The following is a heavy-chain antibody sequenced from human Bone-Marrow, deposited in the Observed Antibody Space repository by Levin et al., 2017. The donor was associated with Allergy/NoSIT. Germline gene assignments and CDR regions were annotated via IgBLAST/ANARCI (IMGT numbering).Heavy chain of an antibody. J-gene: IGHJ6*03. CDR2: IRNIDYGGTT. CDR3: SRWITVIDYYYYYYMDV. D-gene: IGHD3-16*01. V-gene: IGHV3-49*04. Sequence: LSLTCAASGFTFGDYGFSWVRQAPGRGLEWVAFIRNIDYGGTTEYAASVKGRFTISRDDSKSIAYLQMNSLRTEDTAVYYCSRWITVIDYYYYYYMDVWGEGTTVTVSS. CDR1: GFTFGDYG.